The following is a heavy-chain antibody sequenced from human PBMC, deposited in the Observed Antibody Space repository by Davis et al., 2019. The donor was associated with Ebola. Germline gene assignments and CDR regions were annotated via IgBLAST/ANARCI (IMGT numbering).Heavy chain of an antibody. J-gene: IGHJ4*02. CDR2: INPSGGST. D-gene: IGHD3-22*01. CDR1: GYTFTSYY. CDR3: ARGITMIVVAYYFDY. V-gene: IGHV1-46*01. Sequence: ASVKVSCKASGYTFTSYYMHWVRQAPGQGLEWMGIINPSGGSTSYAQKFQGRVTMTTDTSTSTAYMELRSLRSDDTAVYYCARGITMIVVAYYFDYWGQGTLVTVSS.